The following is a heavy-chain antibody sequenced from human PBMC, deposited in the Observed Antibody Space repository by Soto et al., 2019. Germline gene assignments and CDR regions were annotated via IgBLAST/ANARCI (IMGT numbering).Heavy chain of an antibody. V-gene: IGHV1-2*02. CDR2: ISHKRGGN. J-gene: IGHJ4*02. Sequence: ASVKVSCKASGYTFINYYMHWVRQPPGQGFEWMGRISHKRGGNNNAQKYQGRVILTGDTSLKTAYMELSSLKSGDTAVDYCARPPGYSSDWYCFDVWGQGTQVTVSS. CDR3: ARPPGYSSDWYCFDV. CDR1: GYTFINYY. D-gene: IGHD6-19*01.